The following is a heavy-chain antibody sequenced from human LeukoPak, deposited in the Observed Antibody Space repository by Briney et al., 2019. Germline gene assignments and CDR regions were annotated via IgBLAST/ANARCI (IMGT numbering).Heavy chain of an antibody. V-gene: IGHV4-34*01. CDR1: GGSFSGYY. D-gene: IGHD6-13*01. CDR3: ARRRAAPTWFDP. CDR2: INHSGST. J-gene: IGHJ5*02. Sequence: PSETLSLTCAVYGGSFSGYYWSWIRQPPGKGLEWIGEINHSGSTNYNPSLKSRVTISADTSKNQFSLKLSSVTAADTAVYYCARRRAAPTWFDPWGQGTLVTVSS.